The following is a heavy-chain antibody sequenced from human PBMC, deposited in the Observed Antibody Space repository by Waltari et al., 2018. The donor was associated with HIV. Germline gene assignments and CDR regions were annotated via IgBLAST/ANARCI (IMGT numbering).Heavy chain of an antibody. Sequence: QLQLQESGPGLVKPSETLSLTCTVSGGSISSSSYYWGWIRQPPGKGLEWIGSIYYSGSTYYNPSLKSRVTISVDTSKNQFSLKLSSVTAADTAVYYCARGAHLAEGSYGMDVWGQGTTVTVSS. J-gene: IGHJ6*02. CDR1: GGSISSSSYY. CDR3: ARGAHLAEGSYGMDV. CDR2: IYYSGST. V-gene: IGHV4-39*01.